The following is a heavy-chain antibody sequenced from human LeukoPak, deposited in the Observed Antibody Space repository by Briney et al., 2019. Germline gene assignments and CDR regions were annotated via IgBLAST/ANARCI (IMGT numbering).Heavy chain of an antibody. V-gene: IGHV1-2*02. J-gene: IGHJ5*01. CDR1: GYTFTGYY. D-gene: IGHD6-13*01. CDR2: INPNSGGT. CDR3: ARAGYSSSWYPRDNWFDS. Sequence: GASVKVSCKASGYTFTGYYMHWVRQAPGQGLEWMGWINPNSGGTNYAQKFQGRVTMTRDTSISTAYMELSRLRSDDTAVYYCARAGYSSSWYPRDNWFDSWGQGTLVTVSS.